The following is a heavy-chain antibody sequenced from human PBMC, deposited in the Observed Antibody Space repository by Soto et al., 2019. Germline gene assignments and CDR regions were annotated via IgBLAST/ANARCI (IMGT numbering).Heavy chain of an antibody. CDR3: ARAGYCSSTSCYGVFDAFDI. Sequence: PGVSLRVSCAASGFTFSSYWRHWVRQAPGKGLVWVSRINSDGSSTSYADSVKGRFTISRDNAKNTLYLQMNSLRAEDTAVYYCARAGYCSSTSCYGVFDAFDIWGQGTMVTVSS. CDR1: GFTFSSYW. V-gene: IGHV3-74*01. CDR2: INSDGSST. J-gene: IGHJ3*02. D-gene: IGHD2-2*03.